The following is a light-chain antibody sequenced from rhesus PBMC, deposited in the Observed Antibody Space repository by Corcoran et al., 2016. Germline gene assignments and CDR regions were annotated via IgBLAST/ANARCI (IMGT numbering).Light chain of an antibody. J-gene: IGKJ3*01. V-gene: IGKV1-32*03. CDR1: QGISSY. CDR3: LPVSVTPPT. Sequence: DIQMSQSPSSLSASVLDRVTITFRASQGISSYLNWYQQKPGKAPKLLIYYANSLASGVPSRFSGSGSGTEFTLTISSLQPEDFATYYCLPVSVTPPTFGPGTKLAIK. CDR2: YAN.